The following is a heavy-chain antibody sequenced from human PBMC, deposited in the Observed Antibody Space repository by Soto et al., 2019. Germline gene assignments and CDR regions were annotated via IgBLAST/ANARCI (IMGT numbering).Heavy chain of an antibody. J-gene: IGHJ4*02. Sequence: GGSLRLSCAASGFTFSSYFMSWGRQAPGKGLEWVSTISSTSIYIYYACPVRGRFTISRDNAKNSLYLQMNSLRAEDTAVYYCATDQLSLLNYDYWGQGTLVAVAS. CDR1: GFTFSSYF. D-gene: IGHD1-1*01. V-gene: IGHV3-21*01. CDR3: ATDQLSLLNYDY. CDR2: ISSTSIYI.